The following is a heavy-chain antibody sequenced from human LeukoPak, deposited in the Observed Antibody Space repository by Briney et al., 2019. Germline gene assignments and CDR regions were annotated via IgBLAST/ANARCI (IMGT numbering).Heavy chain of an antibody. D-gene: IGHD6-13*01. CDR2: IIPIFGTA. J-gene: IGHJ4*02. V-gene: IGHV1-69*05. CDR1: GGTFSSYA. CDR3: AVGVAAAGLSLDY. Sequence: ASVKVSCKASGGTFSSYAISWVRQAPGQGLEWIGRIIPIFGTANYAQKFQGRVTITTDESTGTAYMELSSLRSEDTAVYYCAVGVAAAGLSLDYWGQGTLVTVSS.